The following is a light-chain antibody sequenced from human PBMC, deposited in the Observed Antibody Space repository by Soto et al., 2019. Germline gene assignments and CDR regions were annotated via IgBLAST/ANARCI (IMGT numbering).Light chain of an antibody. V-gene: IGLV2-8*01. CDR1: SSDVGGYNS. J-gene: IGLJ2*01. CDR2: EVS. CDR3: SSFAGNNNLV. Sequence: QSVLTQPPSASGSPGQSVTISCTGTSSDVGGYNSVSWYQQHPGKAPKLMISEVSKRPSGVPDRFSGSKSGNTASLTVSGLQAEDEADYYCSSFAGNNNLVFGGGTHLTVL.